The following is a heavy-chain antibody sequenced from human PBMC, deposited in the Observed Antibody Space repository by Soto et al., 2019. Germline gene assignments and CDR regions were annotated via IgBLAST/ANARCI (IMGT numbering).Heavy chain of an antibody. CDR2: IGTAGDT. CDR1: GFTFSGFD. Sequence: GGSLRLSCEASGFTFSGFDMHWVRQPTGKGLEWVSSIGTAGDTYYAVSVKGRFTISRDNAKNSLSLQMNSLRAGDMAVYFCAKRKEIGTHFFDSWGQGTHVTVYS. J-gene: IGHJ4*02. D-gene: IGHD6-13*01. CDR3: AKRKEIGTHFFDS. V-gene: IGHV3-13*01.